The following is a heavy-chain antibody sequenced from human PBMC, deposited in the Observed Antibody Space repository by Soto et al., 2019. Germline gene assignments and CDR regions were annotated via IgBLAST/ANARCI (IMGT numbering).Heavy chain of an antibody. CDR2: SSGRGDST. Sequence: PGGSQRLSCAAAGFTSGSSARSWVRQAPGKGLEWVSASSGRGDSTYYADSVEGRFTISGDNSENTLFLHMNSLRAEDTAVYYCSISPRYSSSWYWIFWGQGTLVTVSS. CDR3: SISPRYSSSWYWIF. J-gene: IGHJ4*02. D-gene: IGHD6-13*01. V-gene: IGHV3-23*01. CDR1: GFTSGSSA.